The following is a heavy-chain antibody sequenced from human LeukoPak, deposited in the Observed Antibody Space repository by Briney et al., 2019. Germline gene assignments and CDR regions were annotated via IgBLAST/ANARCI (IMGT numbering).Heavy chain of an antibody. D-gene: IGHD2-2*01. CDR3: AKDRRVGCSTTTCYLFDS. CDR2: LSGSGDTT. Sequence: GGSLRLSCAASGFTFGSYAMNWGRQAPGKGLEWASVLSGSGDTTYYADSVKGRFTISRDNSKNTLYLQMNSLRAEDTAVYYCAKDRRVGCSTTTCYLFDSWGQGTLVTVSS. V-gene: IGHV3-23*01. CDR1: GFTFGSYA. J-gene: IGHJ4*02.